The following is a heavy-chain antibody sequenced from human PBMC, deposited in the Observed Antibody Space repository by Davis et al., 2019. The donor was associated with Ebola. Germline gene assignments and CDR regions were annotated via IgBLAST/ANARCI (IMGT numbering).Heavy chain of an antibody. CDR2: IYPGDSDT. J-gene: IGHJ4*02. CDR1: GYTFTSYW. CDR3: ASIYSSSWSYFDY. V-gene: IGHV5-51*01. Sequence: GESLKISCKGSGYTFTSYWIAWVRQVPGKGLEWMGIIYPGDSDTRYSPSFQGQVTISADKSISTAYLQWSSLKASDTAMYYCASIYSSSWSYFDYWGQGTLVTVSS. D-gene: IGHD6-13*01.